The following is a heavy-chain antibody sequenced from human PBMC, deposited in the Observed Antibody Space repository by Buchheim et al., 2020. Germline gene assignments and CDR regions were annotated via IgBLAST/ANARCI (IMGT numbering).Heavy chain of an antibody. V-gene: IGHV4-61*01. CDR1: GGSVSSGSYY. D-gene: IGHD2/OR15-2a*01. CDR2: IYYSGST. J-gene: IGHJ6*02. CDR3: ARGTTHYYYYGMDV. Sequence: QVQLQESGPGLVKPSETLSLTCTVSGGSVSSGSYYWSWIRQPPGKGLEWIGDIYYSGSTNYNPSLKSRVTISVDTSKNQFSLKLSSVTAADTAVYYCARGTTHYYYYGMDVWGQGTT.